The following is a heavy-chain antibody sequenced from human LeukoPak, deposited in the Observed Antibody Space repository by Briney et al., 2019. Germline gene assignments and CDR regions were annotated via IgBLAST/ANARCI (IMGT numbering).Heavy chain of an antibody. Sequence: PSGTLSLTCGVSGGSIISSNWWSWVRQPPGKGLEWIGEIYHSGSTNYNPSLKSRVTISVDKSKSQFSLELTSVTAADTALYYCARGGYCSSTSCYFFAPWGQGTLVTVSS. J-gene: IGHJ5*02. CDR2: IYHSGST. D-gene: IGHD2-2*01. V-gene: IGHV4-4*02. CDR1: GGSIISSNW. CDR3: ARGGYCSSTSCYFFAP.